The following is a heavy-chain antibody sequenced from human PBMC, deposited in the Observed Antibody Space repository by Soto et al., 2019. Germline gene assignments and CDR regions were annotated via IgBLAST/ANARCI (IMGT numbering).Heavy chain of an antibody. D-gene: IGHD2-2*01. CDR2: IITISGTA. J-gene: IGHJ6*02. CDR1: GGTFSSYA. Sequence: QVQLVQSGAEVKKPGSSVKVSCKASGGTFSSYAISWVRQAPGQGLEWMGGIITISGTANYAQKFQGRGTITADESTSTAYMELSSLRSEDTAVYYCARSQGSSTSLEIYYYYYYGMDVWGQGTTVTVSS. CDR3: ARSQGSSTSLEIYYYYYYGMDV. V-gene: IGHV1-69*01.